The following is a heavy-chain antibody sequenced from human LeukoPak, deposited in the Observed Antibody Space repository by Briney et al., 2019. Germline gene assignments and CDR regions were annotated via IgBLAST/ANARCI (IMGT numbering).Heavy chain of an antibody. CDR3: ARHRDGYNPFDY. D-gene: IGHD5-24*01. CDR1: GYSSTNYW. Sequence: GESLKISCKGSGYSSTNYWIGWVRQIPGKGLERMGIIYPFNSDTRYSPSFQGQVTISADESINTAYLQWGSLKASDTAIYYCARHRDGYNPFDYWGQGTLVTVSS. V-gene: IGHV5-51*01. CDR2: IYPFNSDT. J-gene: IGHJ4*02.